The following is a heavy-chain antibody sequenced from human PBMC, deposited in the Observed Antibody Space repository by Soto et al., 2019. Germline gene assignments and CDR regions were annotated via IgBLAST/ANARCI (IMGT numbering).Heavy chain of an antibody. CDR1: GYTFTNFG. J-gene: IGHJ4*02. CDR2: ISAYNGNT. D-gene: IGHD3-16*01. Sequence: QVQLVQSGDEVKKPGASVQVSCKTSGYTFTNFGLSWVRQAPGQGLEWMGWISAYNGNTNYAHNFQGRVTMTTDTSRSTAYMEMWSLRSDDTAVYYCAWGGTRIDYWGQGTMVTVSS. CDR3: AWGGTRIDY. V-gene: IGHV1-18*01.